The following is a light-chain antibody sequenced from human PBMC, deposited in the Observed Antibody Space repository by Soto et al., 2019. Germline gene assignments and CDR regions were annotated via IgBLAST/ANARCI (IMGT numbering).Light chain of an antibody. CDR3: QQYNNWPPVT. J-gene: IGKJ1*01. Sequence: EIVMTQSPATLSVSPGQRSTLSCRGSQSVSSNLAWYQQKPVQAPRLLIYGASTRATGIPARFSGSGSGTEFTLTISSLKPEDFAAYYCQQYNNWPPVTFGQGTKVDIK. CDR1: QSVSSN. CDR2: GAS. V-gene: IGKV3-15*01.